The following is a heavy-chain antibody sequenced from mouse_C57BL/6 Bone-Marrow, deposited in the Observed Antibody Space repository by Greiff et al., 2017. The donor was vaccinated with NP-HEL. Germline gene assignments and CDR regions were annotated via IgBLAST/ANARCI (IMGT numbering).Heavy chain of an antibody. J-gene: IGHJ2*01. Sequence: EVKLVESGPGLVKPSQSLSLTCSVTGYSITSGYYWNWIRRFPGNKLEWVGSISYDGSNNYSPSLKNRISITRDTSKNQFVLKLNSVTAEDTATYYCARAYGNYLDYWGQGTTLTVSS. CDR1: GYSITSGYY. D-gene: IGHD2-10*02. CDR3: ARAYGNYLDY. V-gene: IGHV3-6*01. CDR2: ISYDGSN.